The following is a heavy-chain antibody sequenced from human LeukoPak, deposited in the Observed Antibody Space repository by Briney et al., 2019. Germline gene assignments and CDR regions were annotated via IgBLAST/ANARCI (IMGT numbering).Heavy chain of an antibody. D-gene: IGHD2-2*01. J-gene: IGHJ4*02. CDR3: ARGIYQLLLDGIDY. Sequence: GGSLRLSCAASGFTFSSYAMHWVRQAPGKGLEWVAVISYDGSNKYYADSVKGRFTISRDNSKNTLYLQMNSLRAEDMAVYYCARGIYQLLLDGIDYWGQGTLVTVSS. CDR2: ISYDGSNK. V-gene: IGHV3-30-3*01. CDR1: GFTFSSYA.